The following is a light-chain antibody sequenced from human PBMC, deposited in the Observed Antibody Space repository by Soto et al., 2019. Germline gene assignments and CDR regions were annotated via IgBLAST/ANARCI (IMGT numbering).Light chain of an antibody. Sequence: DIQMTQSPSSLSASVGDRVTITCRASQSISSYLNWYQQKPGKAPKLLIYAASSLQSGVPPRFTGSRSETNFTLIISSLQPEDFATYYCQQSYTTPLTFGGGTKVDNK. CDR1: QSISSY. J-gene: IGKJ4*01. CDR3: QQSYTTPLT. V-gene: IGKV1-39*01. CDR2: AAS.